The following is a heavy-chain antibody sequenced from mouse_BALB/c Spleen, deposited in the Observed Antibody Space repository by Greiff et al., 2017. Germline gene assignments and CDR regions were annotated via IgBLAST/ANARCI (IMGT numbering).Heavy chain of an antibody. CDR2: NWWDDDK. CDR1: GFSLSTSGMG. Sequence: QVTLKECGPGLLKPSQTLSLTCSFSGFSLSTSGMGVGWIRQPSGKGLERLAHNWWDDDKYYNPSLKSQLTISKDTSRNQVFLKITSVDTADTATYYCALCMVATYYYSMDFWGPGTTVTVSS. J-gene: IGHJ4*01. D-gene: IGHD2-10*02. CDR3: ALCMVATYYYSMDF. V-gene: IGHV8-8*01.